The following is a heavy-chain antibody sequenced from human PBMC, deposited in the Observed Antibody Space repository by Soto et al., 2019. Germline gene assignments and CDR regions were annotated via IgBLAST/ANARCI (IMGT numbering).Heavy chain of an antibody. Sequence: QVQLQESGPGLVKPSQTLSLTCTVSGGSISSGGYYWCWIRQHPGKGLEWTGYIYYSGSTYYHPSLKSRVTLSVEKSQNQCPQKLIYVTAAETAVYYCARSYYDSSGYDAWGQGTLVTVS. CDR2: IYYSGST. CDR3: ARSYYDSSGYDA. J-gene: IGHJ5*02. CDR1: GGSISSGGYY. D-gene: IGHD3-22*01. V-gene: IGHV4-31*03.